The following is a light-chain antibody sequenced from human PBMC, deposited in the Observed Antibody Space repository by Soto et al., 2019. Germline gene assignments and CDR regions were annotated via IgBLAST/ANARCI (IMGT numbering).Light chain of an antibody. CDR3: QSYDSSLSGSV. Sequence: QSVLTQPPSVSGAPGQRVTISCTGSSSNIGAGYDVQWYQQLPGAAPKLLIYANTNRPSGVPDRFSGSKSGTSASLAITGLQAEDEADYHCQSYDSSLSGSVFGGGTKVTVL. J-gene: IGLJ2*01. CDR2: ANT. V-gene: IGLV1-40*01. CDR1: SSNIGAGYD.